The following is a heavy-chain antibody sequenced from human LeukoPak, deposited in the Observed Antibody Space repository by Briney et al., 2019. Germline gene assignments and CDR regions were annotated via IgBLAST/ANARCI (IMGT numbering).Heavy chain of an antibody. J-gene: IGHJ4*02. D-gene: IGHD3-10*01. Sequence: QPGGSLRLSCAASGFIFSYYWMSWVRQAPGKGLEWVASIKQDGSEKYYVDSVKGRFTISRDNAKNSLLLQMNSLRVEDTAVYYCARGTMVPGLDNWGQGTLVTVSS. CDR2: IKQDGSEK. CDR3: ARGTMVPGLDN. CDR1: GFIFSYYW. V-gene: IGHV3-7*03.